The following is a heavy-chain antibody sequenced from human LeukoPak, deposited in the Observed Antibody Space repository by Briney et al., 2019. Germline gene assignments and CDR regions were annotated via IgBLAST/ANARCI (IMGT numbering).Heavy chain of an antibody. CDR2: ISSSGGTT. Sequence: PGGSLRLSCAASGFTFSSYAMSWVRQAPGKGLEWVSGISSSGGTTYYADSVKGRSTISRDNSKNTLYLQSNSLRAEDTAVYHCAKENGYMDVWGKGTIVTVSS. CDR3: AKENGYMDV. V-gene: IGHV3-23*01. CDR1: GFTFSSYA. J-gene: IGHJ6*03.